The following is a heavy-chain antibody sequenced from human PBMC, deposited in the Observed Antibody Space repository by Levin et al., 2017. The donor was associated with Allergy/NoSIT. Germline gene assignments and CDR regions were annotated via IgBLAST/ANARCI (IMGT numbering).Heavy chain of an antibody. CDR3: ARGREGRLVTYYYYYMDV. CDR2: INHSGST. J-gene: IGHJ6*03. V-gene: IGHV4-34*01. Sequence: PSETLSLTCAVYGGSFSGYYWTWIRQPPGKGLEWIGEINHSGSTDYNPSLKSRVTISVDTSKNQFSLKLSSVTAADTAVYYCARGREGRLVTYYYYYMDVWGRGTTVTVSS. D-gene: IGHD6-19*01. CDR1: GGSFSGYY.